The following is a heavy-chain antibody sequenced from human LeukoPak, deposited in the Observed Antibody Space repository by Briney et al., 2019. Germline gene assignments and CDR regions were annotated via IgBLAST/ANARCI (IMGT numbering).Heavy chain of an antibody. CDR2: INPNSGGT. J-gene: IGHJ4*02. CDR3: ARLFQRNELNYYDSSGYSLGY. CDR1: GSTFTDYY. Sequence: ASVKVSCKASGSTFTDYYMHWVRQAPGQGLEWMGWINPNSGGTNFAQKFQGRVTMTRDTSISTAYMELNRLRSDDTAVYYCARLFQRNELNYYDSSGYSLGYWGQGTLVTVSS. D-gene: IGHD3-22*01. V-gene: IGHV1-2*02.